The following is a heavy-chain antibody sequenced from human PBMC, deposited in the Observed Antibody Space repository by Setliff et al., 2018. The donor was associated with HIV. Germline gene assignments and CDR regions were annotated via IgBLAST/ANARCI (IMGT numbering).Heavy chain of an antibody. CDR2: MSPNRYNR. Sequence: GASVKVSCQASGYTFTTHDNTHDINWVRQAPGQGLEWMGWMSPNRYNRGYAQKFQGRVTMTRDNSISTAYMELSSLRSEDTAVYYXARGLTAANYQYYYYMYVWGKGTTVTVSS. V-gene: IGHV1-8*01. CDR1: GYTFTTHD. D-gene: IGHD6-25*01. J-gene: IGHJ6*03. CDR3: ARGLTAANYQYYYYMYV.